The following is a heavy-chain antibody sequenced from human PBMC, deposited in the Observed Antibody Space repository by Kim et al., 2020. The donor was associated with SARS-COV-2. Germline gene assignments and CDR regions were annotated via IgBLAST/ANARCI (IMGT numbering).Heavy chain of an antibody. CDR3: ARGPDSRGWYGYNWFDP. D-gene: IGHD6-19*01. V-gene: IGHV3-21*04. Sequence: GGSLRLSCAASGFTFSSYSMNWVRQAPGKGLEWVSSISSSSSYIYYADSVKGRFTISRDNAKNSLYLQMNSLRAEDTAVYYCARGPDSRGWYGYNWFDPWVQGPLVTVSS. CDR2: ISSSSSYI. J-gene: IGHJ5*02. CDR1: GFTFSSYS.